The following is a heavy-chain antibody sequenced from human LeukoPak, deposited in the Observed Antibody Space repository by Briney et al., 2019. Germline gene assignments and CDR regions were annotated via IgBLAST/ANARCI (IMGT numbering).Heavy chain of an antibody. V-gene: IGHV3-48*03. CDR3: TRDEVGATTEFDS. CDR2: ISPSGSDM. J-gene: IGHJ4*02. D-gene: IGHD1-26*01. CDR1: GFTFSSFE. Sequence: GGSLRLSCAASGFTFSSFEMNWVRQAPGKGLEWVSYISPSGSDMSYRDSVKGRFSISRDNAMNSLYLQMNSLRAEDTAVYYCTRDEVGATTEFDSWGQGTLVTVSS.